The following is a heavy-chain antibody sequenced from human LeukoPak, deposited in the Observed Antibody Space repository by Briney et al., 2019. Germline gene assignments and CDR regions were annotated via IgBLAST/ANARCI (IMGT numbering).Heavy chain of an antibody. D-gene: IGHD3-3*02. CDR1: GFIVSSKY. Sequence: GSLRLSCAASGFIVSSKYMSWVRQPPGKGLEWIGEINHSGSTNYNPSLKRRVTISVDTSKHQFSLKLSSVTAADTAVYYCARGHYWSGYNWFDPWGQGTLGTVSS. V-gene: IGHV4-34*01. CDR2: INHSGST. J-gene: IGHJ5*02. CDR3: ARGHYWSGYNWFDP.